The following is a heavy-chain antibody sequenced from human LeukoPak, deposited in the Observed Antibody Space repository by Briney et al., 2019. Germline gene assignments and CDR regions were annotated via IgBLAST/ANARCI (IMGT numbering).Heavy chain of an antibody. D-gene: IGHD3-3*01. CDR3: ARLPYYDFWSGSLNWFAP. CDR2: IYYSGST. J-gene: IGHJ5*02. CDR1: GGSISSSSYY. V-gene: IGHV4-39*01. Sequence: SGTLSLTCTVFGGSISSSSYYWGGIRQPPGKGLEWIGSIYYSGSTYYNPSLKSRVTISVDTSKNQFSLKLSSVTAADTAVYYCARLPYYDFWSGSLNWFAPWGQGTLVTVSS.